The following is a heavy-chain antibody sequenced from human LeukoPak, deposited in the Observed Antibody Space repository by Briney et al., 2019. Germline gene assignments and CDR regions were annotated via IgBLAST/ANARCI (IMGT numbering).Heavy chain of an antibody. V-gene: IGHV3-30-3*01. J-gene: IGHJ5*02. CDR2: LSSDGTNK. D-gene: IGHD6-19*01. Sequence: GGSLRLSYAASGFTFSSYAVHWVRQAPGKGLGWVAGLSSDGTNKYYADSVEGRFTISRDTSKNTLYLLMNSLRAEDTAVYYCARDGVIAVARKASWGQGTLVTVSS. CDR1: GFTFSSYA. CDR3: ARDGVIAVARKAS.